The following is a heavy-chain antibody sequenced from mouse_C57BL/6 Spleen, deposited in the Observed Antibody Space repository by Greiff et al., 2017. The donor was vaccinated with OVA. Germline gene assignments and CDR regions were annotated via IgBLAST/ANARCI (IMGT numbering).Heavy chain of an antibody. D-gene: IGHD2-1*01. Sequence: QVQLQQPGAELVKPGASVKLSCKASGYTFTSYWMQWVKQRPGQGLEWIGEIDPSDSYTNYNQKFKGKATLTVDTSSSTAYMQLSSLTSEDSAVYYCARFPYGNYVGYWGQGTTLTVSS. V-gene: IGHV1-50*01. CDR2: IDPSDSYT. CDR3: ARFPYGNYVGY. CDR1: GYTFTSYW. J-gene: IGHJ2*01.